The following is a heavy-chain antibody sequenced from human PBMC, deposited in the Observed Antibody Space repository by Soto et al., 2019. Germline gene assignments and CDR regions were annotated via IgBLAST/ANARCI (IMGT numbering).Heavy chain of an antibody. CDR3: ANSRGYYDSSGSEPAEYSNYAMDA. CDR1: GYSFIGYY. V-gene: IGHV1-2*04. CDR2: INPHRGVT. J-gene: IGHJ6*02. D-gene: IGHD3-22*01. Sequence: ASVKVSCKASGYSFIGYYLHWVRQAPGQGLEWMGWINPHRGVTKYAQKFQRWGIMTRDTSSSTSYMELSRLRPADTAVYYCANSRGYYDSSGSEPAEYSNYAMDAWSQGKTV.